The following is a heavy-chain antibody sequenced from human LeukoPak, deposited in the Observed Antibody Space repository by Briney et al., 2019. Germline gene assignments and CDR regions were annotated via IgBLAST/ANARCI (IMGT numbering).Heavy chain of an antibody. CDR3: ADLLRYCSGGSCCASVY. V-gene: IGHV3-23*01. CDR1: GFTFSSYA. CDR2: ISGSGSST. D-gene: IGHD2-15*01. Sequence: TGGSLRLSCAASGFTFSSYALSWVRQAPGEGLEWVSGISGSGSSTYYACSEKGRFTISRDNSKHALYLQMNSLRAEDTAVYYCADLLRYCSGGSCCASVYWGRGTMVTVSS. J-gene: IGHJ4*02.